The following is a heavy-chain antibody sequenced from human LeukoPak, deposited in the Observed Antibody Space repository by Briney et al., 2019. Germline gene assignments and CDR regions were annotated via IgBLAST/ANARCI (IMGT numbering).Heavy chain of an antibody. J-gene: IGHJ4*02. CDR3: AVDWYDSSGYGTFDY. CDR1: GFSFSSYG. D-gene: IGHD3-22*01. V-gene: IGHV3-23*01. CDR2: ITGSGGNT. Sequence: GGSLRLSCAASGFSFSSYGMSWVRQGPGKGLEWVSTITGSGGNTDYADSVKGRFTIPRDNSKNTLYLQMHSLRAEDTAVYYCAVDWYDSSGYGTFDYWGQGTLVTVSS.